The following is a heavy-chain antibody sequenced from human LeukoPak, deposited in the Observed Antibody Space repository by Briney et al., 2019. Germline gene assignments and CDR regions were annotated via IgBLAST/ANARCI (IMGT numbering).Heavy chain of an antibody. Sequence: GGSLRLSCAASGFTFSSYWMSWVRQAPGKGLEWVANIKQDGSEKYYVDSVKGRFTISRDNAKNSLYLQMNSLRAEDTAVYYCARLNWYYDILTGYRYNWFDPWGQGTLVTVSS. J-gene: IGHJ5*02. D-gene: IGHD3-9*01. CDR2: IKQDGSEK. CDR3: ARLNWYYDILTGYRYNWFDP. V-gene: IGHV3-7*01. CDR1: GFTFSSYW.